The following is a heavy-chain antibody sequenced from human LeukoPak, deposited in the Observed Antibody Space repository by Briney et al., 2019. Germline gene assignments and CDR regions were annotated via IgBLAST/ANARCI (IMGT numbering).Heavy chain of an antibody. Sequence: NPGGSLRLSCAASGFTFSSYAMSWVRQAPGKGLEWVSAISGSGGSTYYADSVKGRFTISRDNSKNTLYLQMNSLRAEDTAVYYCAKDCDGGGSCYFDVRGKGTTVTVSS. CDR1: GFTFSSYA. CDR3: AKDCDGGGSCYFDV. V-gene: IGHV3-23*01. D-gene: IGHD2-15*01. J-gene: IGHJ6*03. CDR2: ISGSGGST.